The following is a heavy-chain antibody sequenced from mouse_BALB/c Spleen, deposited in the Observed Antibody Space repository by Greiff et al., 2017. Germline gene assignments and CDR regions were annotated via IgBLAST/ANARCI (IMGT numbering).Heavy chain of an antibody. V-gene: IGHV2-9*02. J-gene: IGHJ3*01. CDR2: IWAGGST. CDR3: ARGGDFAY. CDR1: GFSLTSYG. Sequence: VMLVESGPGLVAPSQSLSITCTVSGFSLTSYGVHWVRQPPGKGLEWLGVIWAGGSTNYNSALMSRLSISKDNSKSQVFLKMNSLQTDDTAMYYCARGGDFAYWGQGTLVTVSA.